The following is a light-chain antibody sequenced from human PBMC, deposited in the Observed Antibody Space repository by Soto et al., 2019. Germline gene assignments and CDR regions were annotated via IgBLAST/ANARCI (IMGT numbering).Light chain of an antibody. CDR2: GAS. V-gene: IGKV3-15*01. J-gene: IGKJ4*01. Sequence: VMTQSPTTLSVSPGETATLSCRASHSVGSNLAWYQQNPGQAPRLLIYGASTRATGVPARFSGSGSATQFTLTIRTPKSKVFGFYYCQQYKQGPVAFGGGTKVEIK. CDR3: QQYKQGPVA. CDR1: HSVGSN.